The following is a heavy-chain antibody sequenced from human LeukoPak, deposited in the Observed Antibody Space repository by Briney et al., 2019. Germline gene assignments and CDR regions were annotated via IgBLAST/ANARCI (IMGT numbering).Heavy chain of an antibody. CDR3: ARLTGEQQLVGPLDY. CDR2: IYPGDSDT. Sequence: GESLKISCKGSGYIFTSYWIGWVRQLPGKGLEWMGIIYPGDSDTRYSPSFQGQVTISADKSISTAYLQWSSLKASDTAMYYCARLTGEQQLVGPLDYWGQGTLVTVSS. J-gene: IGHJ4*02. V-gene: IGHV5-51*01. D-gene: IGHD6-13*01. CDR1: GYIFTSYW.